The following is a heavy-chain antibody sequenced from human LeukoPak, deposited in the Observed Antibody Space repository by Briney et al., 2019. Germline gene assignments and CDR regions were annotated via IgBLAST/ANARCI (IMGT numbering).Heavy chain of an antibody. V-gene: IGHV3-7*01. D-gene: IGHD6-13*01. CDR3: GRVIAGAIDY. CDR1: GFTFSSYS. Sequence: PGGSLRLSCAASGFTFSSYSMNWVRQAPGKGLEWVANIKQDGSEKYYVDFVKGRFTISRDNADNSMYLQMNSLRAEDTAVYYCGRVIAGAIDYWGQGTLVTVSS. CDR2: IKQDGSEK. J-gene: IGHJ4*02.